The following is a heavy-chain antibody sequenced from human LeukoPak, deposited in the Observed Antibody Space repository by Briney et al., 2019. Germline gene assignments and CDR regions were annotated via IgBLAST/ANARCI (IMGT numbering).Heavy chain of an antibody. CDR2: INPNSGGT. CDR3: ARDQAYYYDSSDPTGDY. Sequence: ASVKVSCKASGYTFTGYYMHWVRQAPGQGLEWMGRINPNSGGTNYAQKFQGRVTMTKDTSISTAYIELSRLRSDDTAVYYCARDQAYYYDSSDPTGDYWGQGTLVTVSS. J-gene: IGHJ4*02. D-gene: IGHD3-22*01. V-gene: IGHV1-2*06. CDR1: GYTFTGYY.